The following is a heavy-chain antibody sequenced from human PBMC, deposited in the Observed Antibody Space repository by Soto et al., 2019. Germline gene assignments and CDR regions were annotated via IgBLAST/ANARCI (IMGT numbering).Heavy chain of an antibody. Sequence: SETLSLTCAVYGGSFSGYYWSWIRQPPGKGLEWIGEINHSGSTNYNPSLKSRVTISVDTSKNQFSLKLSSVTAADTAVYYCARLFLAARPLRGRLAPETNVDYWGQGTLVTVSS. J-gene: IGHJ4*02. V-gene: IGHV4-34*01. CDR3: ARLFLAARPLRGRLAPETNVDY. CDR1: GGSFSGYY. D-gene: IGHD6-6*01. CDR2: INHSGST.